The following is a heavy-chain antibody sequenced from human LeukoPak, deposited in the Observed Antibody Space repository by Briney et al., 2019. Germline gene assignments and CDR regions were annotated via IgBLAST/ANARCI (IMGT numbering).Heavy chain of an antibody. Sequence: ASVKVSCKASGYTFTSYDINWVRQATGQGLEWMGWMNPNSGNTGYAQKFQGRVTMTRNTSISTAYMELSSLRSEDTAVYYCARGRAARRRNWFDPWGQGALVTVSS. CDR2: MNPNSGNT. CDR1: GYTFTSYD. D-gene: IGHD6-6*01. CDR3: ARGRAARRRNWFDP. V-gene: IGHV1-8*01. J-gene: IGHJ5*02.